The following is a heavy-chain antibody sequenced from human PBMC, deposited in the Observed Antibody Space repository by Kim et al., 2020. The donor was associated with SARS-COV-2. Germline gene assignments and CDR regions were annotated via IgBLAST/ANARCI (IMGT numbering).Heavy chain of an antibody. CDR3: ARDRQPAHYRDYGGMDV. CDR2: IWYDGSNK. J-gene: IGHJ6*02. V-gene: IGHV3-33*08. Sequence: GGSLRLSCAASGFTFSSYGMHWVRQAPGKGLEWVAVIWYDGSNKYYADSVKGRFTISKDNSKNTLYLQMNSLRAEDTAVYYCARDRQPAHYRDYGGMDVWGQGTPVTVSS. CDR1: GFTFSSYG. D-gene: IGHD4-17*01.